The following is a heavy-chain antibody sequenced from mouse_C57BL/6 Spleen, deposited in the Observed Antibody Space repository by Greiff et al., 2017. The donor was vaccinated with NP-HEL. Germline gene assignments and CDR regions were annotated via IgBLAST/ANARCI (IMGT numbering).Heavy chain of an antibody. V-gene: IGHV1-76*01. CDR3: AREGYYPDD. CDR2: IYPGSGNT. J-gene: IGHJ2*01. Sequence: QVQLQQSGAELVRPGASVKLSCKASGYTFTDYYINWVQQRPGQGLEWIARIYPGSGNTYYNEKFKGKATLTAEKSASTAYMQRSSLTSEDSAVYFCAREGYYPDDWGKGTTLTVSS. CDR1: GYTFTDYY.